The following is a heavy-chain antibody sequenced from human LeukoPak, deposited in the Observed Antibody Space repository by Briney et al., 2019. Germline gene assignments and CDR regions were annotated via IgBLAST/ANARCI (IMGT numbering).Heavy chain of an antibody. D-gene: IGHD1-7*01. V-gene: IGHV3-23*01. CDR3: AKGGTTAWTAVDY. CDR2: ISDSAGAT. CDR1: GFTFSSYA. Sequence: GGSLRLSCAASGFTFSSYAMSWVRQAPGKGLEWVSAISDSAGATYYADSVRGRFTISRDNSGSTLYLQINSLRADDTAVYYCAKGGTTAWTAVDYWGQGTLVTVSS. J-gene: IGHJ4*02.